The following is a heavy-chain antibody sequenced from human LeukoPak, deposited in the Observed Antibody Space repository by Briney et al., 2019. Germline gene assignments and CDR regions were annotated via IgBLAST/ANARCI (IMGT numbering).Heavy chain of an antibody. Sequence: SETLSLTCTVSGGSISSYYWSWIRQPPGKGLEWIGYIYTSGSTNYNPSLKSRVTISVDTSENQFSLKLSSVTAADTAVYYCARQAGDFWSGYSYYFDYWGQGTLVTVSS. CDR3: ARQAGDFWSGYSYYFDY. J-gene: IGHJ4*02. V-gene: IGHV4-4*09. CDR1: GGSISSYY. CDR2: IYTSGST. D-gene: IGHD3-3*01.